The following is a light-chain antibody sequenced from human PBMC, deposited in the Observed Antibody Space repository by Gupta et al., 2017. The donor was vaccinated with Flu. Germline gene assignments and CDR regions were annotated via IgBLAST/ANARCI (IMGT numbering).Light chain of an antibody. CDR2: NTN. CDR3: MWYRGSAIWV. Sequence: QTVVTQVSSFPVYRGGTATLTCGLTYGSVYADYFHSWYQQPPGQTPRALIYNTNTRSSGVPDRFSGSIRGNKAALTITGAQADDESNDYCMWYRGSAIWVFGGGTKLTVL. V-gene: IGLV8-61*01. CDR1: YGSVYADYF. J-gene: IGLJ3*02.